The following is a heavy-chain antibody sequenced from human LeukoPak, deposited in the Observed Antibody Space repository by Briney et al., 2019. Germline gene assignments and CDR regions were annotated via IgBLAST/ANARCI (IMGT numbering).Heavy chain of an antibody. CDR3: ASWNYYDSSGYYAWYFDL. Sequence: GGSLRLSCAASGFTFSNYWMSWVRQAPGKGLEWVSSISSSSSYIYYADSVKGRFTISRDNAKNSLYLQMNSLRAEDTAVYYCASWNYYDSSGYYAWYFDLWGRGTLVTVSS. J-gene: IGHJ2*01. D-gene: IGHD3-22*01. CDR1: GFTFSNYW. CDR2: ISSSSSYI. V-gene: IGHV3-21*01.